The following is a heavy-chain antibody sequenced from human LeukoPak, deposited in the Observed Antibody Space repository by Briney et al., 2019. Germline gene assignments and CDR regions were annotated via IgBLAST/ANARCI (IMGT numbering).Heavy chain of an antibody. CDR1: GYTFTGYS. J-gene: IGHJ4*02. D-gene: IGHD5-24*01. V-gene: IGHV1-2*02. CDR2: IRPNSGTT. CDR3: ATVTRYHSDGYTSRGYNDY. Sequence: ASVKVSCKASGYTFTGYSMHWGRQAPGQGLEWMGLIRPNSGTTNYAQRFQGRVTMTRDTSISTAYMELSSLRSDDTAVYYCATVTRYHSDGYTSRGYNDYWGQGALVTVSS.